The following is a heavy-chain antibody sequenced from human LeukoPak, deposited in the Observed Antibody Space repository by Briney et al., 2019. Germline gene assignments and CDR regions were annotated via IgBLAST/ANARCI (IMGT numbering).Heavy chain of an antibody. CDR2: ISGSGGST. CDR3: AKDQYGDYAVDY. Sequence: GGSLRLSCAASGFTVSSYAMSWVRQAPGKGLEWVSAISGSGGSTYYADSVKGRFTISRDNSKNTLYLQMNSLRAEDTAVYYCAKDQYGDYAVDYWGQGTLVTVSS. V-gene: IGHV3-23*01. CDR1: GFTVSSYA. J-gene: IGHJ4*02. D-gene: IGHD4-17*01.